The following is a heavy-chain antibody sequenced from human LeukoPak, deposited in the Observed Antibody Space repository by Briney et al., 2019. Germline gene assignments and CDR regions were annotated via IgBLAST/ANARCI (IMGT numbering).Heavy chain of an antibody. D-gene: IGHD6-19*01. CDR2: IYYSGST. CDR1: GGSISSYY. Sequence: PSETLSLTCTVSGGSISSYYWSWIRQPPGKGLEWIGYIYYSGSTNYNPSLKSRVTISVDTSKNQFSLKLSSVTAADTAVYYCARYQWLVSWFDPWGQGTLVTVSS. CDR3: ARYQWLVSWFDP. J-gene: IGHJ5*02. V-gene: IGHV4-59*01.